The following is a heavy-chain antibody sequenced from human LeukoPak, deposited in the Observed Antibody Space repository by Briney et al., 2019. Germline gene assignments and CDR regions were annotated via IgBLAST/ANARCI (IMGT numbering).Heavy chain of an antibody. Sequence: ASVKVSCKASGYTFTNYGISWVRQAPGQGLEWMGWISVYNGNTNYAQKFQGRVTMTTDTSTSTAYMELRSLRSDDTAVYYCAREWGYSGSSHFDYWGQGTLVTVSA. CDR1: GYTFTNYG. CDR2: ISVYNGNT. D-gene: IGHD1-26*01. V-gene: IGHV1-18*01. J-gene: IGHJ4*02. CDR3: AREWGYSGSSHFDY.